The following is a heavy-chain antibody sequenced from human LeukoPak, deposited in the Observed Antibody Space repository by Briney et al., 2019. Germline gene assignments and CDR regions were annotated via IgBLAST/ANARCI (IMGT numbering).Heavy chain of an antibody. CDR3: AKKYYDIDYSGGFDI. Sequence: GGSLRLSCVASGFTFSSYAMSWVRQAPGKGLEWVSTFSDTGGSTYYADSVKGRFTISRDNSKNTLYLQMNSLRGEDTAIYYCAKKYYDIDYSGGFDIWGQGTMVTVSS. V-gene: IGHV3-23*01. CDR1: GFTFSSYA. D-gene: IGHD3-22*01. CDR2: FSDTGGST. J-gene: IGHJ3*02.